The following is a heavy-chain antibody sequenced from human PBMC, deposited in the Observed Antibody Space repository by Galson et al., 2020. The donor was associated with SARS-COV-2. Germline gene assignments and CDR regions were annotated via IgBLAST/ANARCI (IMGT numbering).Heavy chain of an antibody. CDR3: AKDLKGWGVLAVTAFDY. V-gene: IGHV3-23*01. Sequence: GESLKISFSASGFTFSSYAMSWVRQAPGKGLELVSAISGSGGSTYYADSVKGRFTISRDNSKNTLYLQMNSLRAEDTAVYYCAKDLKGWGVLAVTAFDYWGHGTLVTVSS. D-gene: IGHD2-21*02. J-gene: IGHJ4*01. CDR1: GFTFSSYA. CDR2: ISGSGGST.